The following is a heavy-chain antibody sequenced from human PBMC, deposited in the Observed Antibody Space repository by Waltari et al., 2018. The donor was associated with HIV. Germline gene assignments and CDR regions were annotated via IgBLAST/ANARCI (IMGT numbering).Heavy chain of an antibody. CDR2: ISSGGSTT. D-gene: IGHD3-16*02. CDR3: ARYRPEVHYYNGMDV. V-gene: IGHV3-74*01. J-gene: IGHJ6*02. Sequence: EVQLVESGGGSLPAGGSLRLSCAPSGFAFRRYHTFWVRQAPGKGLVWVSRISSGGSTTSYADSVKGRFTVSRDNARNTLYLQMNSLRAEDTAVYYCARYRPEVHYYNGMDVWGQGTTVTVSS. CDR1: GFAFRRYH.